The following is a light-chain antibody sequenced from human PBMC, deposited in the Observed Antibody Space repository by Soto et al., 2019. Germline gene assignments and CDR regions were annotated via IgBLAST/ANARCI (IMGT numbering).Light chain of an antibody. Sequence: QSALTQPPSASGSPGQSVTISCTGTSSDVGAYNDVSWYQQQPGKAPKLMIYEVSKRPSGVPDRFSGSKSGNTASLTVSGLQAEDEADYYCSSYAGSNRFAVFGGGTKVTVL. CDR2: EVS. CDR1: SSDVGAYND. CDR3: SSYAGSNRFAV. J-gene: IGLJ2*01. V-gene: IGLV2-8*01.